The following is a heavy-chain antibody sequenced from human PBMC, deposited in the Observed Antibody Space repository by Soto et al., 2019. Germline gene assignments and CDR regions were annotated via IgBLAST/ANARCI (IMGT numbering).Heavy chain of an antibody. CDR1: GGSSGSGGGC. D-gene: IGHD3-10*01. CDR2: IYYSGST. Sequence: WSVAGGSSGSGGGCWSWIRQHPGKGQEWIGYIYYSGSTYYNPSLKSRVTISVDTSKNQFSLKLSSVTAADTAVYYCAREGFTYYYGSGSSHWRQGTLVTVSS. V-gene: IGHV4-31*02. CDR3: AREGFTYYYGSGSSH. J-gene: IGHJ4*02.